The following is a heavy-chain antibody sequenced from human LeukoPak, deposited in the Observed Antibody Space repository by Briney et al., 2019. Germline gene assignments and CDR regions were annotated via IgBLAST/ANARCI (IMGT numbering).Heavy chain of an antibody. CDR1: GGTFSSYA. CDR2: IIPIFGTA. CDR3: ARDTGAWVGEIDSSGYYYLDY. D-gene: IGHD3-22*01. Sequence: SVKVSCKASGGTFSSYAISWVRQAPGQGLEWMGGIIPIFGTANYAQKFQGRVTITADESTSTAYMELSGLRSEDTAVYYCARDTGAWVGEIDSSGYYYLDYWGQGTLVTVSS. V-gene: IGHV1-69*13. J-gene: IGHJ4*02.